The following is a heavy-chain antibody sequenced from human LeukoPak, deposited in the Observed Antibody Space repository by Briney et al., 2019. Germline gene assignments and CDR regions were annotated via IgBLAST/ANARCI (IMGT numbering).Heavy chain of an antibody. V-gene: IGHV1-18*01. D-gene: IGHD3-10*01. CDR2: NITYNGYT. CDR1: GYTFTNYY. CDR3: ARGVKVRGVIPRPYYYYYYMDV. Sequence: ASVQFSCKAAGYTFTNYYITWVRRAPGQGREWRGWNITYNGYTNYAQKLQGRVTMTTDTSTSTAYMELRSLISEDTAVYYCARGVKVRGVIPRPYYYYYYMDVWGKGTTVTISS. J-gene: IGHJ6*03.